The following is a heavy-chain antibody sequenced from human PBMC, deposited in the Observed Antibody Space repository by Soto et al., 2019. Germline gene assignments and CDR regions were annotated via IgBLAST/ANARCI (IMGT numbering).Heavy chain of an antibody. CDR3: ARYSSSWSKYLQY. D-gene: IGHD6-13*01. CDR1: GGSISRYY. V-gene: IGHV4-59*01. Sequence: PSETLSLTCTVSGGSISRYYWSWIRQPPGKGLEWIGYMYNTGSTVYNPSFKSRVTISVDTSKNQFSLKLNSVTTADTVVYYCARYSSSWSKYLQYWGRGSLVTVSS. CDR2: MYNTGST. J-gene: IGHJ1*01.